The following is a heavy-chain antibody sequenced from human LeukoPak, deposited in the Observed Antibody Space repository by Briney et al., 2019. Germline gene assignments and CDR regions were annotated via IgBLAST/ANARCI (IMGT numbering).Heavy chain of an antibody. CDR2: ISSSSSYI. CDR3: ARTPRETSYYYDGSGYSYYYYYGMDV. J-gene: IGHJ6*02. V-gene: IGHV3-21*01. CDR1: GFTFSSYS. Sequence: PGGSLRLSCAASGFTFSSYSMNWVRQAPGKGLEWVSSISSSSSYIYYADSVKGRFTISRDNAKNSLYLQMNSLRAEDTAVYYCARTPRETSYYYDGSGYSYYYYYGMDVWGQGTTVTVSS. D-gene: IGHD3-22*01.